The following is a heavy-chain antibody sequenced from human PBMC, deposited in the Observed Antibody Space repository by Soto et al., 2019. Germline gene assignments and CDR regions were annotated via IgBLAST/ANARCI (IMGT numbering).Heavy chain of an antibody. Sequence: EVQLLDSGGGLVQPGGSLRLSCAASGFTFSGYALTWVRQAPGKGLEWVSAISGGGDATFYADSVKGRFTISRDNSKNTLYLQMNPLRAEDTAVYYCARKVSGSTGRPDLWYFDLWGRGTLVTVSS. V-gene: IGHV3-23*01. CDR3: ARKVSGSTGRPDLWYFDL. CDR2: ISGGGDAT. J-gene: IGHJ2*01. D-gene: IGHD3-10*01. CDR1: GFTFSGYA.